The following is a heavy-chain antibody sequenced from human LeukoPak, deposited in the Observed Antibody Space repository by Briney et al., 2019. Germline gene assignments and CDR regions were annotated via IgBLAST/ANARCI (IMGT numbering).Heavy chain of an antibody. V-gene: IGHV1-46*01. CDR2: INPSGGST. CDR1: GYTFTSYY. J-gene: IGHJ3*02. Sequence: GAPVKVSRKASGYTFTSYYMHWVRQAPGQGLEWMGIINPSGGSTSYAQKFQGRVTMTRDTSTSTVYMELSSLRSEDTAVYYCGGSSGWYEAFDIWGQGTMVTVSS. D-gene: IGHD6-19*01. CDR3: GGSSGWYEAFDI.